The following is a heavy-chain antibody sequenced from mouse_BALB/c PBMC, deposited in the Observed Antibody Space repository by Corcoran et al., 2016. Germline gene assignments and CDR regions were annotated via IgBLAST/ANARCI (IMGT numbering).Heavy chain of an antibody. V-gene: IGHV3-6*02. Sequence: DVQLQESGPGLVKPSQSLSLTCSVTGYSITSGYYWNWIRQFPGNKLEWMGYISYDGSNNYNPSLKNRISITRDTSKNQFFLKLNSVTTEVTATYYCASRYDYFDYWGQGTTLTVSS. J-gene: IGHJ2*01. CDR3: ASRYDYFDY. CDR1: GYSITSGYY. D-gene: IGHD2-14*01. CDR2: ISYDGSN.